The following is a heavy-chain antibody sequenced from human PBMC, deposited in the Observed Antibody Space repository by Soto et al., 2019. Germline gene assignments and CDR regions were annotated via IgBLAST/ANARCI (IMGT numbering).Heavy chain of an antibody. J-gene: IGHJ4*02. Sequence: TGGSLRLSCAASGFTFSDYYMSWIRQAPGKGLEWVSYISSSSSYTNYADSVKGRFAISRDNAKNSLYLQMNSLRAEDTAVYYCARVGIAAAGFDYWGQGTLVTVSS. CDR1: GFTFSDYY. D-gene: IGHD6-13*01. V-gene: IGHV3-11*06. CDR3: ARVGIAAAGFDY. CDR2: ISSSSSYT.